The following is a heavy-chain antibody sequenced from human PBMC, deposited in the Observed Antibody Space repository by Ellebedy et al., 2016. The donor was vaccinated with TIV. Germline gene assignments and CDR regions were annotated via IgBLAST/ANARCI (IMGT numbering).Heavy chain of an antibody. J-gene: IGHJ4*02. CDR2: IVAIFGTA. CDR1: GGTFNKYA. CDR3: ARGRGYNYGYPTEGGLFDS. Sequence: ASVKVSCXTSGGTFNKYAISWVRQGPGQGLEWMGGIVAIFGTAKHAQKFQGRVTITADEGTRTAYMELSSLRSEDTAVYYCARGRGYNYGYPTEGGLFDSWGQGTLVTVSS. V-gene: IGHV1-69*13. D-gene: IGHD5-18*01.